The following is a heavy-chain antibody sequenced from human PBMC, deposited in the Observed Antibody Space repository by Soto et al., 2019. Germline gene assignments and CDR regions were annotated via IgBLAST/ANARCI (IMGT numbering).Heavy chain of an antibody. CDR2: IHASSISNI. J-gene: IGHJ6*02. D-gene: IGHD4-17*01. CDR3: ARDGTTGTANYHYAMDV. CDR1: GFTLSSYH. Sequence: GGSLRLSCVASGFTLSSYHMDWVRQAPGRGLEWISYIHASSISNIYYADSVKGRFTISRDNAKNSLYLQMDSLRAEDTAVYYCARDGTTGTANYHYAMDVWGQGTTVTVSS. V-gene: IGHV3-48*03.